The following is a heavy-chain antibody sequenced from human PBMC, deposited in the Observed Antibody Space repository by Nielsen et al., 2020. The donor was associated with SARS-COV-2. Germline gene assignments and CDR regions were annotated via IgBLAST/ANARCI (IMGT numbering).Heavy chain of an antibody. J-gene: IGHJ4*02. V-gene: IGHV3-21*01. D-gene: IGHD4-17*01. CDR1: GFTFSIYS. Sequence: GESLKISCAASGFTFSIYSMTWVRQAPGKGLEWVAAIDGTSSYIYYADAVKGRLTISRDNAKNSLFLQMNSLRAEDTAVYYCAHAYGDQENFDYWGQGTLVTVSS. CDR2: IDGTSSYI. CDR3: AHAYGDQENFDY.